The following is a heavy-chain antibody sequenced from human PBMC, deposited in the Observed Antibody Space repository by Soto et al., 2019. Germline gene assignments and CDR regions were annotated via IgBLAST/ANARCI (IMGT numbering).Heavy chain of an antibody. V-gene: IGHV3-30*18. D-gene: IGHD5-18*01. CDR2: ISYDGSNK. CDR1: GFTFSSYG. Sequence: PGGSLRLSCAASGFTFSSYGMHWVRQAPGKVLEWVAVISYDGSNKYYADSVKGRFTISRDNSKNTLYLQMNSLRAEDTAVYYCAKEGYSYGPPGYYYGMDVWGQGTTVTVSS. CDR3: AKEGYSYGPPGYYYGMDV. J-gene: IGHJ6*02.